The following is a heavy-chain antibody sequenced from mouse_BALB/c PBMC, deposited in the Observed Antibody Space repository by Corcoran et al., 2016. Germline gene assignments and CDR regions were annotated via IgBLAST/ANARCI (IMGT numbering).Heavy chain of an antibody. CDR1: GYSFTGYT. V-gene: IGHV1-18*01. D-gene: IGHD2-4*01. Sequence: EVQLQQSGPELVKPGASMKISCKASGYSFTGYTMNWVKQSHGKNLEWIGLINPYNGGTSYNQKFKGKATLTVDNSSSTAYMELLRLTYEDSAVYYCARDYDDGEYYYAMDYWGQGTSVTVSS. CDR2: INPYNGGT. J-gene: IGHJ4*01. CDR3: ARDYDDGEYYYAMDY.